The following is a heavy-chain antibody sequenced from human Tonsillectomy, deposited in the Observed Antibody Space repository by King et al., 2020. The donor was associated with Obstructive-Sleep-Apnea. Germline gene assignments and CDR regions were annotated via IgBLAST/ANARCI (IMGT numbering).Heavy chain of an antibody. D-gene: IGHD3-9*01. V-gene: IGHV4-30-4*01. CDR2: IYYSGST. Sequence: QLQESGPGLVKPSQTLSLTCTVSGGSISSGDYYWSWIRQPPGKGLEWIGYIYYSGSTYYNPSLKSRVTISVDTSKNQFSLKLSSVTAADTAVYYCARGSDLSLRYFDWFKPVEHWGQGTLVTVSS. J-gene: IGHJ1*01. CDR1: GGSISSGDYY. CDR3: ARGSDLSLRYFDWFKPVEH.